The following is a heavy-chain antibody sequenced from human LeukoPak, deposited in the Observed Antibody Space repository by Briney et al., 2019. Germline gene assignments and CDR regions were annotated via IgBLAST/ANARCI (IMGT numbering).Heavy chain of an antibody. D-gene: IGHD4-23*01. V-gene: IGHV4-39*01. Sequence: PSETLSLTCTVSGGSVTSASHYWAWIRQPPGAGLEWIGSIHYSGSTYYSPSLKSRLTISGDTSKSQLSLKLTFVTAADTAVYYRTRHHDYGDKIDYWGQGTLVTVSS. CDR1: GGSVTSASHY. J-gene: IGHJ4*02. CDR2: IHYSGST. CDR3: TRHHDYGDKIDY.